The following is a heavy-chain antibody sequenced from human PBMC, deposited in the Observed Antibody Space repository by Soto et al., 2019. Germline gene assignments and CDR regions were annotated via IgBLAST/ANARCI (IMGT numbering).Heavy chain of an antibody. CDR3: ARFGVLRYFDWLLGPFDY. J-gene: IGHJ4*02. Sequence: PSETLSLTCTVSGGSISSSSYYWGWIRQPPGKGLEWIGGIYYSGSTYYNPSLKSRVTISVDTSKNQFSLKLSSVTAADTAVYYCARFGVLRYFDWLLGPFDYWGQGTLVTVSS. CDR2: IYYSGST. CDR1: GGSISSSSYY. V-gene: IGHV4-39*01. D-gene: IGHD3-9*01.